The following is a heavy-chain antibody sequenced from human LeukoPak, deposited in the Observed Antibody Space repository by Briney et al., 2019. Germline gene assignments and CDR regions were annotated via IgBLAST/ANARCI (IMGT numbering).Heavy chain of an antibody. D-gene: IGHD6-13*01. V-gene: IGHV3-11*01. J-gene: IGHJ4*02. CDR2: IGGSGSVV. Sequence: PGGSLRLSCVASVFTFSDYYMSWIRLTPGKGLEWVSYIGGSGSVVHYADSVKGRFTISRDNAKKSLYLQMDSLRADDTAVYYCASGGGYSSGWYGYWGQGTLATVSS. CDR3: ASGGGYSSGWYGY. CDR1: VFTFSDYY.